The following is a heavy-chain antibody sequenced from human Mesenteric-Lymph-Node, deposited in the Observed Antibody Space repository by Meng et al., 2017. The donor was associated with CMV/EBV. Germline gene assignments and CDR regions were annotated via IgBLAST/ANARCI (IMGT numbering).Heavy chain of an antibody. D-gene: IGHD3-10*01. Sequence: GGSLRLSCAVSGFTFSFCAMAWVRQAPGKGLEWVSSISSSSSYIYYADSVKGRFTISRDNAKNSLYLQMNSLRAQDTALYYCVRGGGAFDMWGQGTTVTVSS. J-gene: IGHJ3*02. CDR1: GFTFSFCA. CDR3: VRGGGAFDM. V-gene: IGHV3-21*01. CDR2: ISSSSSYI.